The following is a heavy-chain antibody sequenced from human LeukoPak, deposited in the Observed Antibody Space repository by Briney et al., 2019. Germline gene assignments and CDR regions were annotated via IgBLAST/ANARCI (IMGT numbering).Heavy chain of an antibody. J-gene: IGHJ4*02. CDR3: AKDENYYDSSGYSHYFDY. D-gene: IGHD3-22*01. CDR2: ISGSGGST. CDR1: GFTFSSYA. Sequence: GGSLRLSCAASGFTFSSYAMSWVRQAPGKGLEWVSAISGSGGSTYYADSVKGRFTISRDNSKNTLYLQMNSLRAEDTAVYYCAKDENYYDSSGYSHYFDYWGQGTLVTVSS. V-gene: IGHV3-23*01.